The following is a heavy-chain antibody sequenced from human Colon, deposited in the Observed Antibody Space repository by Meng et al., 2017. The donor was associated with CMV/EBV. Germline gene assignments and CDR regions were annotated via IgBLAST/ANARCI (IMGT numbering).Heavy chain of an antibody. J-gene: IGHJ4*02. Sequence: GESLKISCATSGFTFGTYTMHWVRQAPGKGLQWVSSLSSTGSYIYYEDSVKDRFTISRDSARNTLYLHMIDLRAEDTAMYYCAKDRAYCGSISCSPNYFDDWGQGNLVTVSS. D-gene: IGHD2-2*01. V-gene: IGHV3-21*04. CDR1: GFTFGTYT. CDR2: LSSTGSYI. CDR3: AKDRAYCGSISCSPNYFDD.